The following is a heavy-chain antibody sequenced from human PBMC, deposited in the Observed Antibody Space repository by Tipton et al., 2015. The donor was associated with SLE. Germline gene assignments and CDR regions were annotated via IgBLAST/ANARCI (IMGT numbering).Heavy chain of an antibody. CDR3: ARESPPEWDLMRGMDV. D-gene: IGHD1-26*01. CDR1: GYTFTAYY. CDR2: INSNAGNT. Sequence: QVQLVQSGPEVKKPGASVKVSCKSSGYTFTAYYMHWVRQAPGQGLEWMGRINSNAGNTNYAQKFQGRVSMTRDTSISTAYMELSGLTSDDTAVYYCARESPPEWDLMRGMDVWGQGTTVTVSS. V-gene: IGHV1-2*06. J-gene: IGHJ6*02.